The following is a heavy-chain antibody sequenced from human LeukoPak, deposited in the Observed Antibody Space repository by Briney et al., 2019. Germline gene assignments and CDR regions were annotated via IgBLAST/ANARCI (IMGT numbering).Heavy chain of an antibody. Sequence: KTSETLSLTCTVSGGAISSYYWSWIRQPPGKGLEWIGYIYYSGSTNYNPSLKSRVTISVDTSKNQFSLKLSSVTAADTAVYYCAREGYDFWSGYYGNWFDPWGQGTLVTVSS. CDR2: IYYSGST. V-gene: IGHV4-59*01. CDR3: AREGYDFWSGYYGNWFDP. J-gene: IGHJ5*02. CDR1: GGAISSYY. D-gene: IGHD3-3*01.